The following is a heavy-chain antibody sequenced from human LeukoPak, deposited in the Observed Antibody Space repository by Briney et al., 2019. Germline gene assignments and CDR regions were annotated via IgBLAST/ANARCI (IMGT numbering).Heavy chain of an antibody. V-gene: IGHV3-23*01. CDR1: GFTFSSYA. Sequence: GGSLRLSCAASGFTFSSYAMSWVRQAPGRGLEWVSTISDHGGATYYVDSVKRRFIISRDNSKNTLYLQMDRLRAEDTALYYCAKGYGSGWYDNWFDSWGQGTLVTVSS. CDR3: AKGYGSGWYDNWFDS. J-gene: IGHJ5*01. D-gene: IGHD6-19*01. CDR2: ISDHGGAT.